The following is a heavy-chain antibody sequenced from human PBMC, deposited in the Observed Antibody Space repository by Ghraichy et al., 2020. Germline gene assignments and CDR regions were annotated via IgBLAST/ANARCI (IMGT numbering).Heavy chain of an antibody. CDR2: ISGSGGST. Sequence: GESLNISCAASGFTFSSYAMSWVRQAPGKGLEWVSAISGSGGSTYYADSVKGRFTISRDNSKNTLYLQMNSLRAEDTAVYYCAKELLGATKGYWGQGTLVTVSS. D-gene: IGHD1-26*01. CDR3: AKELLGATKGY. V-gene: IGHV3-23*01. J-gene: IGHJ4*02. CDR1: GFTFSSYA.